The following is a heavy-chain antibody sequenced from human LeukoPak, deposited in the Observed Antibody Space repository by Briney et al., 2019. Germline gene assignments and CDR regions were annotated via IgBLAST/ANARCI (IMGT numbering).Heavy chain of an antibody. CDR1: GYTFTIYG. J-gene: IGHJ4*02. D-gene: IGHD5-12*01. CDR2: ISAYNGNT. CDR3: ARDKNRGGYDYPPLV. V-gene: IGHV1-18*01. Sequence: GASVKVSCKASGYTFTIYGISWVRQAPGQGLEWMGWISAYNGNTNYAQKLQGRVTMTTDTSTSTAYMELRSLRSDDTAVYYCARDKNRGGYDYPPLVWGQGTLVTVSS.